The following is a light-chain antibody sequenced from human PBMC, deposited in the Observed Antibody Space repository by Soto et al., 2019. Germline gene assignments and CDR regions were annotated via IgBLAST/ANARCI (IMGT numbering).Light chain of an antibody. Sequence: LPLSLNELSLPSGERATLSCRTIQSVGSSYLAWYRQKPRQAPSVLIFGASRRVTGIPARFIGSGSGTDYTPTTSSLVHEDSAVYYCQQRNFWPPVTFGQGTKLEIK. J-gene: IGKJ5*01. CDR2: GAS. CDR3: QQRNFWPPVT. CDR1: QSVGSSY. V-gene: IGKV3D-20*02.